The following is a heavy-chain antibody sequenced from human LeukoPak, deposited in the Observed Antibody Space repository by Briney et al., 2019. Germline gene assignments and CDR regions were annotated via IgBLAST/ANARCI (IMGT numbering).Heavy chain of an antibody. J-gene: IGHJ4*02. CDR1: GFTFSSYW. V-gene: IGHV3-74*01. CDR3: AKGFDY. CDR2: INSDGSST. Sequence: PGGSLRLSCAASGFTFSSYWMHWVRQAPGKGLVWVSRINSDGSSTNYADSVMGRFTISRDNSKNTLYLLMNSLRAEDTAVYYCAKGFDYWGQGTLVTVSS.